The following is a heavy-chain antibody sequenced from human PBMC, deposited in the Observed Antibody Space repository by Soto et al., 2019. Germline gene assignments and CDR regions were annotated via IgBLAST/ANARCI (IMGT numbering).Heavy chain of an antibody. CDR3: ARGVTMVRGVIHTPYFDY. Sequence: SETLSLTCAVSGGSISSCGYSWSWIRQPPGKGLEWIGYMYHSGSTYYNPSLKSRVTISVDTSKNQFSLKLSSVTAADTAVYYCARGVTMVRGVIHTPYFDYWGQGTLVT. V-gene: IGHV4-30-2*05. CDR1: GGSISSCGYS. J-gene: IGHJ4*02. D-gene: IGHD3-10*01. CDR2: MYHSGST.